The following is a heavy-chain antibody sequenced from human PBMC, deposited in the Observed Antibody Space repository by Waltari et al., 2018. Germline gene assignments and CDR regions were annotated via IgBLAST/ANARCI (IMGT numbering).Heavy chain of an antibody. V-gene: IGHV4-39*07. CDR3: ASGSGWYDEKPPVEM. CDR1: GGSISSSSYY. D-gene: IGHD6-19*01. J-gene: IGHJ4*02. CDR2: IYYSGST. Sequence: QLQLQESGPGLVKPSETLSLTCTVSGGSISSSSYYCGWIRQPPGKGLEWIGSIYYSGSTYYNPSLKSRVTISVDTSKNQFSLKLSSVTAADTAVYYCASGSGWYDEKPPVEMWGQGTLVTVSS.